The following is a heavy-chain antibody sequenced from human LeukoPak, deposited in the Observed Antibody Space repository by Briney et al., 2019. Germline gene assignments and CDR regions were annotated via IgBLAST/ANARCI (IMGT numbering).Heavy chain of an antibody. J-gene: IGHJ5*02. D-gene: IGHD6-13*01. CDR1: GFTFSSYA. CDR2: ISGSGGST. CDR3: AKDPSSSSPSFWFDP. Sequence: GGALRLSCAASGFTFSSYAMSWVRQAPGKGLEWVSAISGSGGSTYYADSVKGRFTISRDNSKSTLYLQMSSLRAEDTALYYYAKDPSSSSPSFWFDPWGQGTLVNVSS. V-gene: IGHV3-23*01.